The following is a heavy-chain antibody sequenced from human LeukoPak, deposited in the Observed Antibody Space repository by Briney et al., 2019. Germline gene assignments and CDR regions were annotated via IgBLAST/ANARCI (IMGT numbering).Heavy chain of an antibody. V-gene: IGHV3-23*01. CDR3: AKDVPLYYYGSGSYSN. D-gene: IGHD3-10*01. CDR1: GFTFSSYA. CDR2: ISGSGGST. Sequence: GGSLRLSCAASGFTFSSYAMSWVRQAPGKGLEWVSAISGSGGSTYYADSVKGRFTISRDNSKNTLYLQMNSLRAEDTAVYYCAKDVPLYYYGSGSYSNWGQGTLVTVSS. J-gene: IGHJ4*02.